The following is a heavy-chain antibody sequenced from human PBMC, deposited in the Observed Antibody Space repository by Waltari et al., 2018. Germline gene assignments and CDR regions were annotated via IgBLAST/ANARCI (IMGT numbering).Heavy chain of an antibody. Sequence: QVQLQQSGPGLVKPSQTLSITCAISGARVASNSALWTWIRQSPSRGLEWLGRTYYRSRWYNDYAVSVKSRITINPDTSKNQFSLQLNSVTPEDTAVYYCAREEGWGLFDCWGQGTLVTVSS. CDR2: TYYRSRWYN. V-gene: IGHV6-1*01. J-gene: IGHJ4*02. CDR3: AREEGWGLFDC. D-gene: IGHD6-19*01. CDR1: GARVASNSAL.